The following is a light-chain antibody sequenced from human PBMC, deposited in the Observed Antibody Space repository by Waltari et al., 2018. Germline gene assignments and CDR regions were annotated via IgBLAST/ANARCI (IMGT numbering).Light chain of an antibody. Sequence: EIVLAQSPGTLSLSPGERATLSCRASQSVSRSFAWYQQKPGQAPRLLIYGTSIRATGIPNRFSVSGSGTDFSLTISRLESEDFAVYYCQHYVRLPATFGQGTKVEIK. V-gene: IGKV3-20*01. CDR2: GTS. J-gene: IGKJ1*01. CDR3: QHYVRLPAT. CDR1: QSVSRS.